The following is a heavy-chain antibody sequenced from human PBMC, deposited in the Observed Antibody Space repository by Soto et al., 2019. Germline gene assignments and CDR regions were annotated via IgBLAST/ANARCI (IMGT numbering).Heavy chain of an antibody. D-gene: IGHD6-13*01. CDR3: ARGSPGIAAAGDY. Sequence: SETLYLTCTVSGGSISSGGYSWRWIRQHPGKGLEWIGYIYYSGSTYYNPSLKSRVTISVDTSKNQFSLKLSSVTAADTAVFYCARGSPGIAAAGDYWGQGTLVTVSS. J-gene: IGHJ4*02. CDR2: IYYSGST. V-gene: IGHV4-31*03. CDR1: GGSISSGGYS.